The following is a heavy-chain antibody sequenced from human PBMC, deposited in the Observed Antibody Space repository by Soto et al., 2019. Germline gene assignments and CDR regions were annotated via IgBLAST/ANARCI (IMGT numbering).Heavy chain of an antibody. V-gene: IGHV3-23*01. Sequence: EVQLLESGGGLVQPGGSLRLSCAASGFTFSSYAMSWVRQAPGKGLEWVSAISGSGGSTYYADSVKGRFTVSRDNSKNTLYLQMNSLRAEDTAVYYCAKSLGFSIAAPAGGWGQGTLVTVSS. CDR2: ISGSGGST. J-gene: IGHJ4*02. CDR3: AKSLGFSIAAPAGG. D-gene: IGHD6-6*01. CDR1: GFTFSSYA.